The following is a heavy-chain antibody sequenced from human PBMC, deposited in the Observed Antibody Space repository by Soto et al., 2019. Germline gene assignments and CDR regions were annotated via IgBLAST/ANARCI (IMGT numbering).Heavy chain of an antibody. CDR1: GFTCSSYI. CDR2: ISSSSGYI. Sequence: PGGSLRLSCAASGFTCSSYIMNWVRQAPGKGLEWVSSISSSSGYIYYADSVKGRFTISRDNAKNSLYLQMNSLRAADTAVYYCAREYSSGWPNYWGQGTLVTVSS. J-gene: IGHJ4*02. CDR3: AREYSSGWPNY. V-gene: IGHV3-21*01. D-gene: IGHD6-19*01.